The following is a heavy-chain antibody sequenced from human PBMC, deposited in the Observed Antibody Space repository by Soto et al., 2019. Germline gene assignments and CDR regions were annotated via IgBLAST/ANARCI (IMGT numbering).Heavy chain of an antibody. CDR1: GGSISSYY. CDR3: ARAYGDYVFDY. V-gene: IGHV4-59*01. D-gene: IGHD4-17*01. J-gene: IGHJ4*02. CDR2: IYYSGST. Sequence: QVQLQESGPGLVKPSETLSLTCTVPGGSISSYYWSWIRQPPGKGLEWIGYIYYSGSTNYNLSLKSRVTISVDTSKNQFSLKLSSVTAADTAVYYCARAYGDYVFDYWGQGTLVTVSS.